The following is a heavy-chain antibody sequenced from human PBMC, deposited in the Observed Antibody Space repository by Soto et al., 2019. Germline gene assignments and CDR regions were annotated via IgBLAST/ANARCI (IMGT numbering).Heavy chain of an antibody. CDR1: GCSVSSGSYY. D-gene: IGHD3-22*01. CDR3: ARDYYDSSGYYYTHDAFDI. CDR2: IYYSGST. V-gene: IGHV4-61*01. J-gene: IGHJ3*02. Sequence: PSETLSLTCPVSGCSVSSGSYYWTWIRQPPGKGLEWIGYIYYSGSTYYNPSLKSRVTISVDTSKNQFSLKLSSVTAADTAVYYCARDYYDSSGYYYTHDAFDIWGQGTMVT.